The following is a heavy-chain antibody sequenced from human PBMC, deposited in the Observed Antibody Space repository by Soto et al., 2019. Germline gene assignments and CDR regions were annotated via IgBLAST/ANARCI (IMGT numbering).Heavy chain of an antibody. V-gene: IGHV3-23*01. CDR3: AKDLGLGVIAGYPHDC. J-gene: IGHJ4*02. CDR1: GFTFSSYA. Sequence: GGSLRLSCAASGFTFSSYAMSWVRQAPGKGLEWVSTISVSGANTYYADSVKGRFTISRDDSKNTLYLQMNSLGAEDTAVYYCAKDLGLGVIAGYPHDCWGQGTLVTVSS. D-gene: IGHD3-9*01. CDR2: ISVSGANT.